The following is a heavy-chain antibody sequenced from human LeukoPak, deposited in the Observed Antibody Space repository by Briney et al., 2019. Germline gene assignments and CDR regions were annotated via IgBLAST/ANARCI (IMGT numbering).Heavy chain of an antibody. CDR3: ARDPSIAVAGIDY. CDR1: GFIFSSYW. J-gene: IGHJ4*02. D-gene: IGHD6-19*01. Sequence: GGSLRLSCAASGFIFSSYWMSWVRQAPGKGLEWVANIKQDGSQKYYVDSVKGRFTISRDNAKNSLYLQMNSLRAEDTAVYYCARDPSIAVAGIDYWGQGTLVTVSS. CDR2: IKQDGSQK. V-gene: IGHV3-7*01.